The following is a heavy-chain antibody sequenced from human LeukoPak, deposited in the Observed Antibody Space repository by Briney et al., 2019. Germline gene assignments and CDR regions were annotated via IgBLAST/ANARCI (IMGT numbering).Heavy chain of an antibody. Sequence: ASVKVSCKASVYTFTAYYLHWVRQAPGQGPEWVGWINPKSGGTKYAPKFQGRVTMTRDTSITTAYMELSSLRSDDTAVYYCARDLYSSGWDFWFDPWGQGTLVTASS. CDR1: VYTFTAYY. V-gene: IGHV1-2*02. D-gene: IGHD6-19*01. CDR3: ARDLYSSGWDFWFDP. J-gene: IGHJ5*02. CDR2: INPKSGGT.